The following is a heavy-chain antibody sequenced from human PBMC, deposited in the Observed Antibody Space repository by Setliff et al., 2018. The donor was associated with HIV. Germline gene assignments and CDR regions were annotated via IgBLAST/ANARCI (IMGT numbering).Heavy chain of an antibody. V-gene: IGHV3-33*01. D-gene: IGHD6-6*01. Sequence: GGSLRLSCAASGFTFSSYGMHWVRQAPGKGLEWVAVIWYDGSEKHYADSVKGRFTISRDSSKNTLYLQMNSLRVEDTAVYYWARDGSSLDVWGQGTLVTVSS. J-gene: IGHJ4*02. CDR2: IWYDGSEK. CDR3: ARDGSSLDV. CDR1: GFTFSSYG.